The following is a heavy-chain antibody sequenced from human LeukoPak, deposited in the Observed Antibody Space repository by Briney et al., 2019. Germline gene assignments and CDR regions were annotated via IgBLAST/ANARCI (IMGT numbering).Heavy chain of an antibody. J-gene: IGHJ4*02. CDR3: ARERGGYDNSGYDY. CDR2: IIPIFGTA. D-gene: IGHD3-22*01. Sequence: PAASVKVSCTASGGTFSSYAISWVRQAPGQGLEWMGGIIPIFGTANYAQKFQGRVTITADESTGTAYMHLSSLTSGDTAVYYCARERGGYDNSGYDYWGQGTLVTVSS. CDR1: GGTFSSYA. V-gene: IGHV1-69*13.